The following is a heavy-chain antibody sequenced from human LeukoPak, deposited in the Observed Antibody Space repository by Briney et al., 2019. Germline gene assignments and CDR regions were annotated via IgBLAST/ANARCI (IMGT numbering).Heavy chain of an antibody. CDR1: GYTFTGYY. Sequence: EASVKVSCKASGYTFTGYYMHWVRQAPGQGLEWMGIINPSGGSTSYAQKFQGRVTMTRDMSTSTVYMELSSLRSEDTAVYYCARCPIYYYYMDVWGKGTTVTVSS. J-gene: IGHJ6*03. CDR3: ARCPIYYYYMDV. CDR2: INPSGGST. V-gene: IGHV1-46*01.